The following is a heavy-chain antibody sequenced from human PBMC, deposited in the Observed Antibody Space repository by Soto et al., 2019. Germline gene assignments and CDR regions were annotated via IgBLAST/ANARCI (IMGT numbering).Heavy chain of an antibody. J-gene: IGHJ4*02. CDR2: ITPFSGDV. CDR1: GNTFTYRY. CDR3: ATGGAGSGPFTWELPDH. D-gene: IGHD1-26*01. Sequence: QMQLVQSGAEVKKTGSTVTVSCQALGNTFTYRYLHWVRQAPGKGLGGRGWITPFSGDVHYAQKFQERVTITRDRSISTAYMRMSSLGSEDTAMYFCATGGAGSGPFTWELPDHWGQGTLVTVSS. V-gene: IGHV1-45*02.